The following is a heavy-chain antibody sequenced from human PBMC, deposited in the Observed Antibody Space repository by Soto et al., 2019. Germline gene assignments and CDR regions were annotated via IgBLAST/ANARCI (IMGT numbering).Heavy chain of an antibody. CDR3: ARQSRLRDIVVVGEFDY. Sequence: QLQLQESGPGLVKPSETLSLTCTVSGGSISSSSYYWGWIRQPPGKGLEWIGSIYYSGSTYYNPSLKSRVTISVDTSKNQFSLKLSSVTAADTAVYYCARQSRLRDIVVVGEFDYWGQGTLVTVSS. J-gene: IGHJ4*02. D-gene: IGHD2-15*01. CDR1: GGSISSSSYY. V-gene: IGHV4-39*01. CDR2: IYYSGST.